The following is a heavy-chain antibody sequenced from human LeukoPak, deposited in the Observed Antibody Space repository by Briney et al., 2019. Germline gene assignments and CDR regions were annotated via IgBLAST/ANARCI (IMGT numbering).Heavy chain of an antibody. CDR3: ARLYGDYYFDY. Sequence: SETLSLTCTVSGGSISSTTYYWGCIHQPPGKGLEWIGSIYYSGSTYYNPSLKSRVTMSVDTSKNQFSLNLSSVTAADTAVYYCARLYGDYYFDYWGQGTLVTVSS. J-gene: IGHJ4*02. V-gene: IGHV4-39*01. CDR2: IYYSGST. CDR1: GGSISSTTYY. D-gene: IGHD4-17*01.